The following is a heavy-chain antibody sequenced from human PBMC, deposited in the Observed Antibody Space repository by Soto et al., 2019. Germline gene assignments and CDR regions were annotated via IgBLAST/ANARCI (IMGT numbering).Heavy chain of an antibody. CDR2: IYSGGYT. J-gene: IGHJ4*02. CDR1: GFTVSNNY. V-gene: IGHV3-53*01. D-gene: IGHD3-10*01. Sequence: EVQLVESGGGLIQPGGSLRLSCAVSGFTVSNNYMSWVRQAPGKGLEGVSVIYSGGYTAYGDSVKGRFTISRDNSKNTLYPQMKGLGAADRAVFYWATDRGGGGYWGQGTLVTVSS. CDR3: ATDRGGGGY.